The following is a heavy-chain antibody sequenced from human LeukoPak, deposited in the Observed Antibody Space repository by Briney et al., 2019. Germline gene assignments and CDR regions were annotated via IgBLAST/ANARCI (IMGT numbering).Heavy chain of an antibody. V-gene: IGHV3-21*01. CDR2: ISSSSSYI. CDR1: GFTFGSYS. D-gene: IGHD1-26*01. CDR3: ARVRLAGATDYFDY. Sequence: GGSLRLSCAAPGFTFGSYSMNWVRQAPGKGLEWVSSISSSSSYIYYADSVKGRFTISRDNAKNSLYLQMNSLRAEDTAVYYCARVRLAGATDYFDYWGQGTLVTVSS. J-gene: IGHJ4*02.